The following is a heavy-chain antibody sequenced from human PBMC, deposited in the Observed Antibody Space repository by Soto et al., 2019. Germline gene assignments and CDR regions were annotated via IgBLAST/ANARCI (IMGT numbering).Heavy chain of an antibody. J-gene: IGHJ4*02. CDR3: ARDSGYSSYYFDY. CDR2: ISYDGSNK. Sequence: QVQLVESGGGVVQPGRSLRLSCAASGFTFSSYAMQWVRQAPGKGLEWVAVISYDGSNKYYADSVKGRFTISRDNSKNTLYLQMNSLRAEDTAVYYCARDSGYSSYYFDYWGQGTLVTVSS. CDR1: GFTFSSYA. V-gene: IGHV3-30-3*01. D-gene: IGHD6-13*01.